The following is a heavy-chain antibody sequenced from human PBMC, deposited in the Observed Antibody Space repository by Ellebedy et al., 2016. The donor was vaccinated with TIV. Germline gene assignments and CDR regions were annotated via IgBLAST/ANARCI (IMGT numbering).Heavy chain of an antibody. J-gene: IGHJ3*01. CDR2: ISNTGKT. CDR1: GDSVTSSSYY. D-gene: IGHD5-24*01. Sequence: SETLSLTXSVSGDSVTSSSYYWTWIRQRAGRGLEWIGYISNTGKTYYNSSLKSRVDVSLDTSENQFSLKLSSMTAADAAVYYCAREWQLLPYSVLNVWGQGTVVTVSS. CDR3: AREWQLLPYSVLNV. V-gene: IGHV4-31*03.